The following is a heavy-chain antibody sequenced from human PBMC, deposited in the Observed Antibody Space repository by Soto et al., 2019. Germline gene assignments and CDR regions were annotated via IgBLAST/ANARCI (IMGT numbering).Heavy chain of an antibody. CDR1: RKTFTTSV. CDR3: ARVGQNYYGLDV. J-gene: IGHJ6*02. V-gene: IGHV1-3*04. CDR2: LNTGNDNT. Sequence: QVQLVQCGAEVKKPGASVKVSCRASRKTFTTSVMHWVRQAPGQRVEWMGWLNTGNDNTEFSQKLQGRVTITRDTSASTVYMELSSLSSEDTAVYYCARVGQNYYGLDVWGQGTTVTVSS. D-gene: IGHD3-3*01.